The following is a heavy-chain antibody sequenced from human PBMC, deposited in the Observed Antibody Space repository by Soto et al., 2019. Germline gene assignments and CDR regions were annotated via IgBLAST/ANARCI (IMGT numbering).Heavy chain of an antibody. CDR3: ARHGESTIRSLSWWYP. V-gene: IGHV4-39*01. J-gene: IGHJ5*02. Sequence: QLQLQESGPGLVKPSETLSLTCTVSGGSISSSNYFWGWIRQPPGKGLEWIGSLYYSGSTYYNPSVKCRVTIAVDTSTSQVSLLLSSVTAADTAMYYCARHGESTIRSLSWWYPWGQGTLVTVSS. D-gene: IGHD2-8*02. CDR1: GGSISSSNYF. CDR2: LYYSGST.